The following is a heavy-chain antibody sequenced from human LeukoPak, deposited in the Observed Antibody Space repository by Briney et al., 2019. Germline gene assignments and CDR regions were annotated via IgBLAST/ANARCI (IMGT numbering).Heavy chain of an antibody. J-gene: IGHJ3*02. CDR2: INQDGGEK. V-gene: IGHV3-7*01. Sequence: GGSLRLSCAASGFTFSGSWMSWVRQAPGKGLEWVASINQDGGEKYSLDSVKGRFTISRDNTKSSLYLQMNSLRAEDTAMYYCARDYCSSTSCFPGDAFDIWDQGTMVTVSS. CDR1: GFTFSGSW. D-gene: IGHD2-2*01. CDR3: ARDYCSSTSCFPGDAFDI.